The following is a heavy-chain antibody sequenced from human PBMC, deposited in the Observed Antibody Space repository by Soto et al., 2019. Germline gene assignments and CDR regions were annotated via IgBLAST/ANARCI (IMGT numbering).Heavy chain of an antibody. Sequence: SETLSLTCTVSGGSISSSSYYWGWIRQPPGKGLEWIGSIYYSGSTYYNPSLKSRVTISVDTSKNQFSLKLSSVTAADTAVYYCALVVVEYSSSSGLGWFDPWGQGTLVTVSS. D-gene: IGHD6-6*01. CDR1: GGSISSSSYY. CDR3: ALVVVEYSSSSGLGWFDP. V-gene: IGHV4-39*01. J-gene: IGHJ5*02. CDR2: IYYSGST.